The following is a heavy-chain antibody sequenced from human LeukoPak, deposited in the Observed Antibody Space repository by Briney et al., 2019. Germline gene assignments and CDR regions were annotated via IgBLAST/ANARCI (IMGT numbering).Heavy chain of an antibody. CDR1: QFTFSAYT. J-gene: IGHJ4*02. CDR3: AGARSGSYF. D-gene: IGHD1-26*01. V-gene: IGHV3-69-1*01. Sequence: GGSLRLSCATSQFTFSAYTMNWVRQAPGKGLEWVSSITSSGSTYYADSVKGRFTISRDNTQKSLYLQMSSLRAEDTAVYYCAGARSGSYFWGQGTLVTVSS. CDR2: ITSSGST.